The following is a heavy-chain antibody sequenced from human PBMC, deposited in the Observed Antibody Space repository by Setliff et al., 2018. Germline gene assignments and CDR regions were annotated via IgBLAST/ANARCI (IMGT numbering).Heavy chain of an antibody. CDR1: GFTFSSFW. V-gene: IGHV3-7*01. CDR2: INQGGSDQ. Sequence: PGGSLRLSCAASGFTFSSFWMAWVRQSPGRGLEWVANINQGGSDQFYVESVKGRFTISRDNAKNSLYLQMNSLRVEDTAVYYCARDVFDFRTGQAGPWGQGTQVTVSS. CDR3: ARDVFDFRTGQAGP. D-gene: IGHD3-3*01. J-gene: IGHJ5*02.